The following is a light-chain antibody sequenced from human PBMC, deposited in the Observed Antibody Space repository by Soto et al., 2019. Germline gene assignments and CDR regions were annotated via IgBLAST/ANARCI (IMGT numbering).Light chain of an antibody. J-gene: IGKJ3*01. V-gene: IGKV4-1*01. CDR1: QSVLYSSNNKNY. Sequence: DIVMTQSPDSLAVSLGERATINCKSSQSVLYSSNNKNYLAWYQQNPGQPPKLLIYWASTRESGVPDRFSGSGSGTDFTRTINSLQAEDVAVYYCQQYYSTPFTCGPGAKVYSK. CDR3: QQYYSTPFT. CDR2: WAS.